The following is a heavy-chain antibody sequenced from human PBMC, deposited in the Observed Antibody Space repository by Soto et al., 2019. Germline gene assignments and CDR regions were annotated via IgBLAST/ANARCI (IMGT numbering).Heavy chain of an antibody. CDR3: AHKGGRGAAMDV. J-gene: IGHJ6*02. V-gene: IGHV2-5*02. CDR1: GFSISTSGVG. D-gene: IGHD2-15*01. Sequence: QITLKESGPTLVKPTQTLTLTCTFSGFSISTSGVGVAWIRQPPGLALEWLALIYWDGDERYSPFLQNRVTITKDTSKNQVVLTMTNMDPVDTATYYCAHKGGRGAAMDVWGQGTTVTVS. CDR2: IYWDGDE.